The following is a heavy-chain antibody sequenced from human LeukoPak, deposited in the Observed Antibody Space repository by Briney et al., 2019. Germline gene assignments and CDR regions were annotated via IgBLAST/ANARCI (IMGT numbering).Heavy chain of an antibody. CDR3: ARDAYGFDY. D-gene: IGHD4-17*01. CDR2: ISSSGNAI. V-gene: IGHV3-48*04. J-gene: IGHJ4*02. Sequence: GGSLRLSCAASGFTFGSYDMSWVRQAPGKGLEWVSYISSSGNAIYYADSVKGRFTISRDNAKNSLYLQMNSLRAEDTAVYYCARDAYGFDYWGQGTLVTVSS. CDR1: GFTFGSYD.